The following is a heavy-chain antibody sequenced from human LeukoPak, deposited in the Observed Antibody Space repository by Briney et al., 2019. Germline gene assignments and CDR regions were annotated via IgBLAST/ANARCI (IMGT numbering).Heavy chain of an antibody. D-gene: IGHD1-26*01. CDR3: ARGGSPPEALGGTFDI. Sequence: PGGSLRLSCAASRFTFSNYWMHWVRHGPGKGLVWVSRISGDGRITRNADSVKGRFFISRDNAKNTLYLQMNSLRAEDTAVYYCARGGSPPEALGGTFDIWGQETMVTVSS. J-gene: IGHJ3*02. CDR2: ISGDGRIT. V-gene: IGHV3-74*01. CDR1: RFTFSNYW.